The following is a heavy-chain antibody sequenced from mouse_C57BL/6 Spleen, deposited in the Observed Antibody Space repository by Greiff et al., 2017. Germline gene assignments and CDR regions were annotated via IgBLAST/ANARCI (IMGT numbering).Heavy chain of an antibody. CDR2: IDPNSGGT. V-gene: IGHV1-72*01. CDR3: ARWVGYGNYVGYAMDY. CDR1: GYTFTSYW. Sequence: QVQLQQPGAELVKPGASVKLSCKASGYTFTSYWMHWVKQRPGRGPEWIGRIDPNSGGTKYNEKFKSKATLTVDKPSSTAYMQLSSLTSEDSAVYYCARWVGYGNYVGYAMDYWGQGTSVTVSS. J-gene: IGHJ4*01. D-gene: IGHD2-1*01.